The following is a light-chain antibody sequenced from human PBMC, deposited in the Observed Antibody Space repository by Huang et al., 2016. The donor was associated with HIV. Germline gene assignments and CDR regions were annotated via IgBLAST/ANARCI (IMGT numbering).Light chain of an antibody. CDR2: GAS. CDR1: QTVTNNY. Sequence: IVFTQSPDTLSLSPWERATLSCRASQTVTNNYLAWYQQRPGQAPRLLIYGASTRATGIPDRFSGSGSGTDFTLTISRLEPKDFVVYYCQQFGSSPPYSFGQGTKLEIK. V-gene: IGKV3-20*01. J-gene: IGKJ2*03. CDR3: QQFGSSPPYS.